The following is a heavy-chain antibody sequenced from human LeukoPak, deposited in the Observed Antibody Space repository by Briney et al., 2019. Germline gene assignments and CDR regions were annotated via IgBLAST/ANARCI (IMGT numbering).Heavy chain of an antibody. V-gene: IGHV3-30*02. CDR1: GFTFNNYG. Sequence: GGSLRLSCAASGFTFNNYGMHWVRQAPGKGLEWVAFIRYNGNNQYYADSVKGRFTISRDNAKNSLYLQMNSLRAEDTAVYYCAELGITMIGGVWGKGTTVTISS. J-gene: IGHJ6*04. D-gene: IGHD3-10*02. CDR3: AELGITMIGGV. CDR2: IRYNGNNQ.